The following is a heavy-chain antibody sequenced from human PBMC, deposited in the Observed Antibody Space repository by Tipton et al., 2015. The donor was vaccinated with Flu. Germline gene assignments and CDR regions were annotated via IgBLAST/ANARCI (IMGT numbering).Heavy chain of an antibody. V-gene: IGHV1-2*02. Sequence: QVQLVQSGAEVKKPGASVKVSCKASGHKFMFSDYYLHWVRQAPGQGLRWMGWIHPNDNGTRYTQKFQGRVTMTRDTSISTVYMELSRMSSDDTAVYYCARDWAGDNGAFDMWVQGTMVTVSS. CDR1: GHKFMFSDYY. CDR2: IHPNDNGT. CDR3: ARDWAGDNGAFDM. J-gene: IGHJ3*02. D-gene: IGHD5-24*01.